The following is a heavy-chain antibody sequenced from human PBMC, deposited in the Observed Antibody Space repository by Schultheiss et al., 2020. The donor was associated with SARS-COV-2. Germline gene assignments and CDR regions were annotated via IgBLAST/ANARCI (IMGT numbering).Heavy chain of an antibody. CDR2: ISSSSSYI. CDR3: ARGRGGSLLPHVPYYFDY. Sequence: GGSLRLSCAASGFTFSSYSMNWVRQAPGKGLEWVSSISSSSSYIYYADSVKGRFTISRDNAKNSLYLQMNSLRAEDTAVYYCARGRGGSLLPHVPYYFDYWGQGTLVTVSS. CDR1: GFTFSSYS. V-gene: IGHV3-21*01. J-gene: IGHJ4*02. D-gene: IGHD3-22*01.